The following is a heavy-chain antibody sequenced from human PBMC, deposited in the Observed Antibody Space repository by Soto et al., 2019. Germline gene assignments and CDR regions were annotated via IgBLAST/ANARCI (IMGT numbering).Heavy chain of an antibody. D-gene: IGHD5-12*01. CDR1: GGTFSNYP. CDR3: ARGNHRWLQLWYFNL. J-gene: IGHJ2*01. Sequence: QVPLVQSGAEVKNPGSSVKVSCKASGGTFSNYPISWVRQAPGQGLEWMGGIIPIFGTVNYAQKLQGRVTITADESTSTAYMELSSLRSEETAVYYCARGNHRWLQLWYFNLWGRGTLVTVSS. CDR2: IIPIFGTV. V-gene: IGHV1-69*12.